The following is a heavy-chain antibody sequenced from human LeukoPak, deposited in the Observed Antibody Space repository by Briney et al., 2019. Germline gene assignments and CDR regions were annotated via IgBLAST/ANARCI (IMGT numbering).Heavy chain of an antibody. CDR3: ARGGIYSSGWDFDY. V-gene: IGHV3-30*14. D-gene: IGHD6-19*01. Sequence: GGSLRLSCAASGFTFSSYAMHWVRQAPGKGLEWVAVISYDGSNKYYADSVKGRFTISRDNSKNTLYLQMNSLTAEDTAVYYCARGGIYSSGWDFDYWGQGTLVTVSS. CDR2: ISYDGSNK. J-gene: IGHJ4*02. CDR1: GFTFSSYA.